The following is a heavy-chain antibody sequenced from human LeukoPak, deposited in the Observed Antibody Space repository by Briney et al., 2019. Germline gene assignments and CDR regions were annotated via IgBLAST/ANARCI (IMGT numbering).Heavy chain of an antibody. D-gene: IGHD6-19*01. Sequence: PGGSLRLSCAASGFTFSSYAMSWVRQAPGKGLEWVSAISGSGGSTYYADSVKGRFTISRDNSKNTPYLQMNSLRAEDTAVYYCAKGDSSGWFGPYYFDYWGQGTLVTVSS. CDR1: GFTFSSYA. J-gene: IGHJ4*02. CDR2: ISGSGGST. CDR3: AKGDSSGWFGPYYFDY. V-gene: IGHV3-23*01.